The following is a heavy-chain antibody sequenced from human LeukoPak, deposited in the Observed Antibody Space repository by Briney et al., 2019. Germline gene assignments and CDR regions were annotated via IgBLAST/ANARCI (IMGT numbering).Heavy chain of an antibody. CDR3: ARDRRYYDSSAYIRGFDY. V-gene: IGHV4-4*02. CDR2: IYHSGST. Sequence: SGTLSLTCAVSGGSISSSDWWSWVRQPPGKGLEWIGEIYHSGSTNYNPSLKSRVTISVDKSKNQFSLNLSSVTAADTAVYYCARDRRYYDSSAYIRGFDYWGQGTLVTVSS. D-gene: IGHD3-22*01. J-gene: IGHJ4*02. CDR1: GGSISSSDW.